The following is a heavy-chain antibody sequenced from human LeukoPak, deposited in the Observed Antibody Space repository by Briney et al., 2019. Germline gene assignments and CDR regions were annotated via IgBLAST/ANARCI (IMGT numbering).Heavy chain of an antibody. D-gene: IGHD4-17*01. CDR2: ISGSGGST. J-gene: IGHJ5*02. V-gene: IGHV3-23*01. Sequence: QSGGSLRLSCAASGFTFSSYAMSWVRQAPGKGLEWVPAISGSGGSTYYADSVKGRFTISRDNSKNTLYLQMNSLRAEDTAVYYCAKDPTTVTAGWFDPWGQGTLVTVSS. CDR1: GFTFSSYA. CDR3: AKDPTTVTAGWFDP.